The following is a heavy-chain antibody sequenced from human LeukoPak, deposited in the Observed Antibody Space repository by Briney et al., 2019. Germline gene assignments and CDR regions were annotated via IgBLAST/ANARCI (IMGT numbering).Heavy chain of an antibody. V-gene: IGHV4-59*11. D-gene: IGHD3-22*01. Sequence: SEALSLTCIVSGGSISSHYWSWIRQPPGKGLEYIGYIYYSGSTDYNPSLKSRVTISLDTSKNQFSLNLTSVTAADTAVYYCARRSGVLDSRDSRYYFDHWGQGTLVTVSS. J-gene: IGHJ4*02. CDR1: GGSISSHY. CDR3: ARRSGVLDSRDSRYYFDH. CDR2: IYYSGST.